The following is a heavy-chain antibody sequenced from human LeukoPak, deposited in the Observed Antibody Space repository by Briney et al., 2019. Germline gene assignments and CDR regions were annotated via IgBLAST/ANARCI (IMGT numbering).Heavy chain of an antibody. Sequence: SETLSLTCTVSGGSISSSSYYWGWIRQPPGKGLEWIGSIYYSGSTYYNPSLKSRVTVSVDTSKNQFSLKLSSVTAADTAVYYCARDPALKGSSWYQFDYWGQGTLVTVSS. J-gene: IGHJ4*02. CDR1: GGSISSSSYY. CDR3: ARDPALKGSSWYQFDY. D-gene: IGHD6-13*01. CDR2: IYYSGST. V-gene: IGHV4-39*07.